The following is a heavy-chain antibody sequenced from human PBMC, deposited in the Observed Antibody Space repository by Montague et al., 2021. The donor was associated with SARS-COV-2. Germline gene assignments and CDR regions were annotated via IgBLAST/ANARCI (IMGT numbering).Heavy chain of an antibody. J-gene: IGHJ4*02. Sequence: KYNPSLKSRVALSVDTSKKQFSLNLTSVTAADTSTYYCARGVIAAPGYFDYWVQGTLVTVS. D-gene: IGHD2-15*01. CDR3: ARGVIAAPGYFDY. V-gene: IGHV4-34*09.